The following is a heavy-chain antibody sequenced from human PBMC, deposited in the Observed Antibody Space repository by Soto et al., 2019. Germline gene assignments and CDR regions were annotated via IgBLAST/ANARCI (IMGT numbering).Heavy chain of an antibody. Sequence: QVQLQESGPGLVKPSQTLSLTCTVSGGSISSGGYYWSWIRQHPGKGLEWIGYIYYSGSTYYNPSLKSRVTISVDTSKNQFSMKLRSVTAADTAVYYCARVLSYGYSAPAAQIDYWGQGTLVTVSS. J-gene: IGHJ4*02. V-gene: IGHV4-31*03. CDR3: ARVLSYGYSAPAAQIDY. CDR1: GGSISSGGYY. D-gene: IGHD5-18*01. CDR2: IYYSGST.